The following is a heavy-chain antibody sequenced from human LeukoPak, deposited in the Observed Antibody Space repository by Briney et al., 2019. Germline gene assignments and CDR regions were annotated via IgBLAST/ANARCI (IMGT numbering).Heavy chain of an antibody. CDR1: GFTFSGYA. D-gene: IGHD2-15*01. CDR3: VKDSHFAMACSGGSCSFDY. Sequence: GGSLRLSCSASGFTFSGYAMHWVRQAPGKGLEYVSGISSNGGSTYYADSVKGRFTISRDNSKSTLYLQMSSLRAEDTAVCCCVKDSHFAMACSGGSCSFDYWGQGTLVTVSS. CDR2: ISSNGGST. V-gene: IGHV3-64D*06. J-gene: IGHJ4*02.